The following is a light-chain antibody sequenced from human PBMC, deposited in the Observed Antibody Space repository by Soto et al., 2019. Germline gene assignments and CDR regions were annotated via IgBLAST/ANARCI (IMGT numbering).Light chain of an antibody. J-gene: IGKJ4*01. V-gene: IGKV1-33*01. CDR2: DIS. Sequence: DIQMTQSPSSLSASVGDRVTITCQVSEDINRYLNWYQQKPGKAPRLLIYDISNLEVGVPSRFSGSGSGTDFTFTITSLQPEDVATYFCQQYGNVPLTFGGGTKVEIK. CDR1: EDINRY. CDR3: QQYGNVPLT.